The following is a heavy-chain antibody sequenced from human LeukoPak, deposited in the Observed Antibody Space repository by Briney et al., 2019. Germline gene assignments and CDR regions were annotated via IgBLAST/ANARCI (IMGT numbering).Heavy chain of an antibody. Sequence: GRSLRLSCAASGFTFDDYAMHWVRQAPGKGLEWVSGISWNSGSIGYADSVKGRFTISRDNAKNSLYLQMNSLRAEDMALYYCAKGLYSGSTRRAFDIWGQGTMVTVSS. CDR3: AKGLYSGSTRRAFDI. CDR2: ISWNSGSI. V-gene: IGHV3-9*03. J-gene: IGHJ3*02. CDR1: GFTFDDYA. D-gene: IGHD1-26*01.